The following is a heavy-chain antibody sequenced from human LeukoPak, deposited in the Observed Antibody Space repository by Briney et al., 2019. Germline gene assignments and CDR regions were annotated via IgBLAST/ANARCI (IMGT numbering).Heavy chain of an antibody. CDR1: GGSISSSSYY. CDR2: IYYSGST. J-gene: IGHJ5*02. CDR3: ARLSLIFGWFDP. Sequence: SETLSLTCTVSGGSISSSSYYWGWIRQPPGKGLEWIGSIYYSGSTYYNPPLKSRVTISVDTSKNQFSLKLSSVTAADTAVYYCARLSLIFGWFDPWGQGTLVTVSS. V-gene: IGHV4-39*01. D-gene: IGHD3-10*01.